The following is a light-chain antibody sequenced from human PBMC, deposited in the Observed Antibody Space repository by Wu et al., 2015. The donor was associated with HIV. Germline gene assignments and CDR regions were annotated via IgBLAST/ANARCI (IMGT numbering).Light chain of an antibody. J-gene: IGKJ1*01. CDR2: SAS. CDR1: QSISSTH. CDR3: HQYGGSPGT. V-gene: IGKV3-20*01. Sequence: EIVLTQSPGTLSLSPGERATLSCRASQSISSTHLAWYQQRPGQAPRPLIYSASSRVTGIPDRFSGSGSGTDFTLTITRLEPEDFGVYFCHQYGGSPGTFGQGTRVEMK.